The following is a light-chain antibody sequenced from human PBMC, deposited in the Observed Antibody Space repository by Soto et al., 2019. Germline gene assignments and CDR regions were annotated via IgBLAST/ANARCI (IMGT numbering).Light chain of an antibody. CDR3: QQGYRTPPT. V-gene: IGKV1-39*01. CDR2: STS. J-gene: IGKJ4*01. Sequence: DIQMTQSPSSLSASVGDRVIITCRASQDINIYLHWYQQKLGRAPKLLIASTSSLQSGVPSRFSGSGSGTDFTLTISSLQPEDFATYYCQQGYRTPPTFGGGTKVDIK. CDR1: QDINIY.